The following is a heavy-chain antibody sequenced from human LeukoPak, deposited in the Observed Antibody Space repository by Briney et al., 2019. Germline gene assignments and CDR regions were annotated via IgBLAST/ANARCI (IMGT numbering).Heavy chain of an antibody. CDR3: ARVSSSYYDFWSGYYFTHFDY. CDR1: AASISSNNHH. V-gene: IGHV4-39*01. Sequence: SETLSLTCTISAASISSNNHHWGWIRQSPGKGLEWIGSIYSGRTFYYNPSLSSRVTISVVTSDQFTLQVNSVTAADTAVYYCARVSSSYYDFWSGYYFTHFDYWGQGTQVTVSS. CDR2: IYSGRTF. D-gene: IGHD3-3*01. J-gene: IGHJ4*02.